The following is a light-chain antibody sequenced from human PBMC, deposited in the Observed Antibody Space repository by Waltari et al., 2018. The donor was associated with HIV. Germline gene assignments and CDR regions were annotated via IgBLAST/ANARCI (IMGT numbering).Light chain of an antibody. CDR2: CAS. V-gene: IGKV4-1*01. J-gene: IGKJ1*01. Sequence: DIVMTQSPDSLAVSLGERATINCKSSQSVLYSSNNKNYLAWYQQKPGQPPKLLISCASTRESGVPDRFSGSGSGTDFTLTISSLQAEDVAVYYCQQHYSTPPAFGQGTKVEIK. CDR3: QQHYSTPPA. CDR1: QSVLYSSNNKNY.